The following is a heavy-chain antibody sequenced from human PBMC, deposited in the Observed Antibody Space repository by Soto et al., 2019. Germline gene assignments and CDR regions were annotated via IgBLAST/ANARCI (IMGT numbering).Heavy chain of an antibody. D-gene: IGHD2-2*01. CDR2: IYHSGST. J-gene: IGHJ5*02. Sequence: SETLSLTCAVYGGSFSGYYWSWIRQPPGKGLEWIGYIYHSGSTNYNPSLKSRVTISVDTSKNQFSLKLSSVTAADTAVYYCARSGSYCSSTSCYVDSVYNWFDPWGQGTLVTVSS. CDR1: GGSFSGYY. V-gene: IGHV4-34*09. CDR3: ARSGSYCSSTSCYVDSVYNWFDP.